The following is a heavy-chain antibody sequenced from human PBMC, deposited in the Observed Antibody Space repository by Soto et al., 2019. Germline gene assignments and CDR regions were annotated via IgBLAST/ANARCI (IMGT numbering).Heavy chain of an antibody. CDR3: ARDCISTSCWDEWFDP. CDR2: IYYSGST. CDR1: GGSISSYY. J-gene: IGHJ5*02. Sequence: PSETLSLTCTVSGGSISSYYWSWIRQPPGKGLEWIGYIYYSGSTNYNPSLKSRVTISVDTSKNQFSLKLSSVTAADTAVYYCARDCISTSCWDEWFDPWGQGTLVTVSS. V-gene: IGHV4-59*01. D-gene: IGHD2-2*01.